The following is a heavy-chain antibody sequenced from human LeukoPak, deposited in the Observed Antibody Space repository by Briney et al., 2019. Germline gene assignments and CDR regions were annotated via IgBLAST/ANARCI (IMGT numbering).Heavy chain of an antibody. CDR2: ISWDGGST. CDR3: VKHSAPVVAAARFDY. J-gene: IGHJ4*02. Sequence: GGSLRLSCAASGFTFDDYAMHWVRQAPGKGLEWVSLISWDGGSTYYADSVKGRFTISRDNSKNSLYLQMNSLRAEDTAVYYCVKHSAPVVAAARFDYWGQGTLVTVSS. D-gene: IGHD2-2*01. CDR1: GFTFDDYA. V-gene: IGHV3-43D*03.